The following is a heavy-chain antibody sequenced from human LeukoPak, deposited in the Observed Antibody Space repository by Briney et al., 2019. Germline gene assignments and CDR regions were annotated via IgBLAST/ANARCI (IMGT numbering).Heavy chain of an antibody. CDR2: IWDDGINK. D-gene: IGHD3-3*01. CDR1: GVTFSSYG. J-gene: IGHJ3*01. Sequence: GGSLRLSCAASGVTFSSYGMHWVRQAAGKGLEGVAGIWDDGINKYYADSVQGRLTISRDNSKNTLYLQMNSLTAEDTAVYYCATIVGGYYPPVEGFDLWGQGTMVTISS. V-gene: IGHV3-33*01. CDR3: ATIVGGYYPPVEGFDL.